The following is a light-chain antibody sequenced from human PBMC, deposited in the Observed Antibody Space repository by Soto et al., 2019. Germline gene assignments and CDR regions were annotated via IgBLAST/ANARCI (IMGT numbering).Light chain of an antibody. Sequence: IVLTQSPGTLSLSPGERVTLSCMASESLGRNFFAWYQQKPGQAPRLLLYEASTRATGVPARFSGSGSRTDFTLTISRLEPEDFALYYCQQYGGSPRTFGQGTKVDIK. V-gene: IGKV3-20*01. CDR3: QQYGGSPRT. J-gene: IGKJ1*01. CDR1: ESLGRNF. CDR2: EAS.